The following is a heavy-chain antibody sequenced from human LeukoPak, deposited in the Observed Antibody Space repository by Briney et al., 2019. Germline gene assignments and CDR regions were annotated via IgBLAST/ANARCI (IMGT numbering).Heavy chain of an antibody. CDR2: IYTAGNT. J-gene: IGHJ1*01. CDR1: AFTVSSNC. V-gene: IGHV3-66*02. D-gene: IGHD6-19*01. Sequence: GGSLRLSCTASAFTVSSNCMSWVRQAPGKGLEWVSLIYTAGNTYYADSVRGRFTISRDISKNTLYLQMNSLRIDDTAVYYCARVAVEGREFFQHWGQDTLVTVSS. CDR3: ARVAVEGREFFQH.